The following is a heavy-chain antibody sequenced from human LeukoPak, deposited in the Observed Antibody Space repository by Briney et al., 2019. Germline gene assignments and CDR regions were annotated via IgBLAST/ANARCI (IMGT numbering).Heavy chain of an antibody. CDR1: GGSFRDYY. V-gene: IGHV4-34*01. CDR2: INHSGST. J-gene: IGHJ3*01. Sequence: SETLSLTCAVYGGSFRDYYWSWIRQPPGKGLEWIGEINHSGSTNYNPSLKSRVTISLDTSKNQFSLKLSSVTAADTAVYYCARAPYLSSGSWGQGILVAVSS. CDR3: ARAPYLSSGS. D-gene: IGHD3-22*01.